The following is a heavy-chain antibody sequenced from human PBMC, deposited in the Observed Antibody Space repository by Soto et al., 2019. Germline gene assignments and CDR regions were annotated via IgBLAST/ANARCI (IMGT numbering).Heavy chain of an antibody. J-gene: IGHJ4*02. D-gene: IGHD1-1*01. CDR3: ERDNNWSYDY. CDR1: GFTFSSYS. CDR2: ISSSSSYI. Sequence: GGSLRLSCAASGFTFSSYSMNWVRQAPGKGLEWVSSISSSSSYIYYADSVKGRFTISRDNARNTLYLQMNSLRDEDTAVYYCERDNNWSYDYWGQGVLVTVSS. V-gene: IGHV3-21*01.